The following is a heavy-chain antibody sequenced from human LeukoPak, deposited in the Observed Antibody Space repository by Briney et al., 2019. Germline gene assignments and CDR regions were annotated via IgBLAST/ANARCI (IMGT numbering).Heavy chain of an antibody. Sequence: GASVKVSCKASGYTFTSYYMHWVRQAPGQGLEWMGIINPSGGSTSYAQKFQGRVTMTRDTSTSTVYMELSSLRSEDTAVYYCARGLYYDFWSGYYFKGGYDYWGQGTLVTVSS. CDR1: GYTFTSYY. CDR3: ARGLYYDFWSGYYFKGGYDY. V-gene: IGHV1-46*01. CDR2: INPSGGST. D-gene: IGHD3-3*01. J-gene: IGHJ4*02.